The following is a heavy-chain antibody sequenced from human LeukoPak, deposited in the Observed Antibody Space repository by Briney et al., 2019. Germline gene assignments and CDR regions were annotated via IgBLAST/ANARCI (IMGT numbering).Heavy chain of an antibody. V-gene: IGHV4-39*07. D-gene: IGHD1-1*01. J-gene: IGHJ5*02. CDR2: IYYGGSN. CDR3: AREGTSGTHLNWFDP. CDR1: GGSISSSSYY. Sequence: SETLSLTCTVSGGSISSSSYYWGWIRQPPGKGLEWIESIYYGGSNYYNPSLKSRVTLSVDTSKNQFSLKLSSVTAADTAVYYCAREGTSGTHLNWFDPWGQGTLVTVSS.